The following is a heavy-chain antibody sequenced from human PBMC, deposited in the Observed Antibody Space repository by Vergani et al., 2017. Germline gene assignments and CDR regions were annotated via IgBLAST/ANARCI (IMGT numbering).Heavy chain of an antibody. J-gene: IGHJ4*02. CDR2: IVVGSGNT. Sequence: QMPLVQSGPEVRKPGTSVKVSCKASGFIFTSSAMQWVRQARGQRLEWIGWIVVGSGNTNYAQKFQERVTITRDMSTSTAYLELSSLRSEDTAVYFCAAQISGSNSDYWGQGTLVTVSS. V-gene: IGHV1-58*02. D-gene: IGHD1-26*01. CDR3: AAQISGSNSDY. CDR1: GFIFTSSA.